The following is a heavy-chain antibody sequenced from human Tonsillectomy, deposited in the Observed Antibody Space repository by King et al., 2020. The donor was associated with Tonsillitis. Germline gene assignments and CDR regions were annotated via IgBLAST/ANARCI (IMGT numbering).Heavy chain of an antibody. D-gene: IGHD4-17*01. J-gene: IGHJ6*02. V-gene: IGHV3-30-3*01. CDR3: ARRDGALDYYYYGLDV. CDR1: GFTFSNFA. Sequence: VQLVESGGGVVQPGRALRLSCAASGFTFSNFAIHWVRQAPGKGLGGVADISYDGSKEYYADFVKGRFTISKNTLYLQMNSLRTEETAVYYSARRDGALDYYYYGLDVWGQGTTVTVSS. CDR2: ISYDGSKE.